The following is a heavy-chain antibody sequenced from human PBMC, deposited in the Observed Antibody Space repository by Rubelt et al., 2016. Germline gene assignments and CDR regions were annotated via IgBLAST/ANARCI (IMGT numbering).Heavy chain of an antibody. CDR1: GGTLSNHA. V-gene: IGHV1-2*02. J-gene: IGHJ4*02. D-gene: IGHD3-10*01. CDR2: INPKSGDT. Sequence: QVQLVQSGAEVKKVGSSVKVSCKGFGGTLSNHAVNWVRQAPGQGLEWMGRINPKSGDTDYAQKFRGRVTMTRDTSTSTVYVELSRLISDETAVYYCARRSGSYFDCDVWGQGTLVTVSS. CDR3: ARRSGSYFDCDV.